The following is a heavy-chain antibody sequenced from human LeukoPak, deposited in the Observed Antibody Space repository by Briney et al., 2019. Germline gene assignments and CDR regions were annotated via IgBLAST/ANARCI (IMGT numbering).Heavy chain of an antibody. CDR3: APNFRDGYNLIYYMDV. CDR1: GYTFTSYG. V-gene: IGHV1-69*05. CDR2: IIPIFGTA. J-gene: IGHJ6*03. Sequence: SVKVSCKASGYTFTSYGISWVRQAPGQGLEWMGGIIPIFGTANYAQKFQGRVTITTDESTSTAYMELSSLRSEDTAVYYCAPNFRDGYNLIYYMDVWGKRTTLTVSS. D-gene: IGHD5-24*01.